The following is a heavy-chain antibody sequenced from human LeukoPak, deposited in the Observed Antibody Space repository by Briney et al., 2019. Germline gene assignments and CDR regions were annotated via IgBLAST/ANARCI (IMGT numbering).Heavy chain of an antibody. J-gene: IGHJ4*02. CDR2: IKSDGSST. V-gene: IGHV3-74*01. Sequence: TGGSLRLSCAASGFTFSSYWMHWVRQVPGKGLVWVSRIKSDGSSTSYADSVKGRFTMFRDNAKNTLYLQMNSLRAEDTAVYYCVRESRTDYYGDFWGQGTLVTVSS. CDR3: VRESRTDYYGDF. D-gene: IGHD3-10*01. CDR1: GFTFSSYW.